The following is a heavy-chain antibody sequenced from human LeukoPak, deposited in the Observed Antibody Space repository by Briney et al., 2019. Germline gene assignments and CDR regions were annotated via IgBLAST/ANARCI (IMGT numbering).Heavy chain of an antibody. CDR3: ARGSLYGDAFDI. J-gene: IGHJ3*02. CDR2: ISSSSSTI. V-gene: IGHV3-48*04. CDR1: GFTFSSYS. D-gene: IGHD2-8*01. Sequence: LSGGSLRLSCAASGFTFSSYSMNWVRQAPGKGLEWVSYISSSSSTIYYADSVKGRFTISRDNAKNSLYLQMNSRRAEDTAVYYCARGSLYGDAFDIWGQGTMVTVSS.